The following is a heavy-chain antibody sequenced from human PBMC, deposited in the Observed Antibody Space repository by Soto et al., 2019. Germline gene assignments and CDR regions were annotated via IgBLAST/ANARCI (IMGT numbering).Heavy chain of an antibody. Sequence: GGSLRLSCAASGFTFSSYGMHWVRQAPGKGLEWVAVISYDGSNKYYADSVKGRFTISRDNSKNTLYLQMNSLRAEDTAVYYCAKETRFAYCGGDCAIGGIDYWGQGTLVTVPQ. V-gene: IGHV3-30*18. CDR1: GFTFSSYG. CDR3: AKETRFAYCGGDCAIGGIDY. D-gene: IGHD2-21*01. CDR2: ISYDGSNK. J-gene: IGHJ4*02.